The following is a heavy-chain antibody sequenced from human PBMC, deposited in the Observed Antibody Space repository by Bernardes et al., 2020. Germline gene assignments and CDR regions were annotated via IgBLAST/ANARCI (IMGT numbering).Heavy chain of an antibody. CDR1: GFSLSNGRMG. J-gene: IGHJ6*03. CDR3: ARMRRNSGWNDYDDYYMDV. CDR2: IFSNDEK. V-gene: IGHV2-26*01. Sequence: SGPPLVKPTETLTLTCTVSGFSLSNGRMGVSWIRQPPGKALEWLTHIFSNDEKSSSTSLNSRLNISKDTSTGQVVLTLTNVDPVDTASYYCARMRRNSGWNDYDDYYMDVWGEGTTVTVSS. D-gene: IGHD6-19*01.